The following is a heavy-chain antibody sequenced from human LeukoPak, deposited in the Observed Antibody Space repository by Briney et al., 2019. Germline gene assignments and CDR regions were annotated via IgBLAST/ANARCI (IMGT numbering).Heavy chain of an antibody. V-gene: IGHV4-30-2*01. CDR1: GGSISSGGYS. D-gene: IGHD4-17*01. CDR2: IYHSGST. Sequence: PSQTLSLTCAVSGGSISSGGYSWSWIRQPPGKGLEWIGYIYHSGSTYYNPSLKSRVTISVDRSKNQFSLKLSSVTAADTAVYYCARWNDYGDSRTFDYWGQGTLVTVSS. J-gene: IGHJ4*02. CDR3: ARWNDYGDSRTFDY.